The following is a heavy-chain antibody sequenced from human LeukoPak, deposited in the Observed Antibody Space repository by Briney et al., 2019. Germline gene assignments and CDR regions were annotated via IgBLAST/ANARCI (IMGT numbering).Heavy chain of an antibody. CDR3: ARVVGSGAWFDP. Sequence: PSESLSLTCAVSGGSISSYYWSWIRQPPGTGLEWSGDIYYSGSTNYNPSLKSRVTISVSTAKNQFSLKLSSVTAADTAVYYCARVVGSGAWFDPWGQGTLVTVSS. D-gene: IGHD3-10*01. CDR2: IYYSGST. CDR1: GGSISSYY. J-gene: IGHJ5*02. V-gene: IGHV4-59*01.